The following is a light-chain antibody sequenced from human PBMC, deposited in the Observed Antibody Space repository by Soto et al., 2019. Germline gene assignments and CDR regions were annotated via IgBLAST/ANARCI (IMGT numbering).Light chain of an antibody. J-gene: IGKJ1*01. Sequence: DIQMTQAPSTLSASIGDRVIITCRASQSISHWLAWYQQKPGKAPKLLISDASILESGVPSRFSGSTSGTEFTLTISSLQPDDFATYYCQQYHTYRTVGQGTKVDIK. V-gene: IGKV1-5*01. CDR2: DAS. CDR1: QSISHW. CDR3: QQYHTYRT.